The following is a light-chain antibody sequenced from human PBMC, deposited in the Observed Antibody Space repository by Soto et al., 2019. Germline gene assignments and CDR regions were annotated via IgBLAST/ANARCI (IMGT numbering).Light chain of an antibody. V-gene: IGKV3-15*01. J-gene: IGKJ4*01. Sequence: EIVMTQSPATVSVSPGERATLSCRASQSVSNNLAWYQQKPGQAPRLLIYGIFSRATGIPDRFSGSGSGTDFTLTISRLESEDFAVYYCQQHSRWPLTFGGGTKVDIK. CDR3: QQHSRWPLT. CDR2: GIF. CDR1: QSVSNN.